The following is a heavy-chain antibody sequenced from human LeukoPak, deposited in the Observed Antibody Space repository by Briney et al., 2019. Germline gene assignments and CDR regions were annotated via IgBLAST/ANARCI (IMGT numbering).Heavy chain of an antibody. CDR1: GFTFSSYS. V-gene: IGHV3-21*01. CDR3: ARDLCSGGGCYSGADAFDI. J-gene: IGHJ3*02. CDR2: ISSSSSYI. D-gene: IGHD2-15*01. Sequence: GGSLRLSCAASGFTFSSYSMNWVRPAPGKGLEWVLSISSSSSYIYYVDSVKGRFTISRDNAKNSLYLQMNSLRAEDTAVYYCARDLCSGGGCYSGADAFDIWGQGTMITVSS.